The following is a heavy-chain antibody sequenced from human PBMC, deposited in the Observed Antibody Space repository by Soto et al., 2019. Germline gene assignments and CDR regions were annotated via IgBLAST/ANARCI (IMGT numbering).Heavy chain of an antibody. D-gene: IGHD6-19*01. J-gene: IGHJ4*02. CDR2: LSYTGRT. CDR3: ARRSSGWFHEDY. CDR1: GGSMGKYY. Sequence: SETLSLTCTVSGGSMGKYYWSWIRQPPGKGLEWIGYLSYTGRTNYNPSLKSRVTISVDSSKNQFSLKLTSVTAADTAVYYCARRSSGWFHEDYWGLGTLVTVSS. V-gene: IGHV4-59*08.